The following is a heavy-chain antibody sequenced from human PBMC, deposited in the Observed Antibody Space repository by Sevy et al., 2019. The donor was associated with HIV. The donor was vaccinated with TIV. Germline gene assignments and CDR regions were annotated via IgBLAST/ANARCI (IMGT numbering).Heavy chain of an antibody. Sequence: GGSLRLSCAASGFAVSSNFMSWVRQAPGKGLEWVSVIYIGGSTYYADSVKGRFTISRDNSKNTLYLQMNSLRVADTAVYYCAKALNPALESMIEVRLPSLKGFDVWGQGTMVTVSS. J-gene: IGHJ3*01. D-gene: IGHD3-22*01. CDR2: IYIGGST. CDR1: GFAVSSNF. CDR3: AKALNPALESMIEVRLPSLKGFDV. V-gene: IGHV3-53*01.